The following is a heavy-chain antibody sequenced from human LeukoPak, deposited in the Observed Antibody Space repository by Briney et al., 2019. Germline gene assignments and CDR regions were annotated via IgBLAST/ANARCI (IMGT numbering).Heavy chain of an antibody. CDR2: IYHSGST. CDR3: GGIAGRILSYGMGV. J-gene: IGHJ6*01. Sequence: SQTLSLTCAVSGVSISSGGYSWSWIPQPPGKGLEWIGYIYHSGSTYYNPSLKSRVTISVDRSKNQFSLKLSSVTAADTAVYYCGGIAGRILSYGMGVWGQGTTVTVSS. D-gene: IGHD6-13*01. CDR1: GVSISSGGYS. V-gene: IGHV4-30-2*01.